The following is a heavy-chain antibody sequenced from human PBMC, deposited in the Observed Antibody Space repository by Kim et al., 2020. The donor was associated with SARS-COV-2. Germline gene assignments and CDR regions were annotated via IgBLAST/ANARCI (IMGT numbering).Heavy chain of an antibody. CDR3: ARDRDGYSYGSSGMDV. D-gene: IGHD5-18*01. J-gene: IGHJ6*02. Sequence: SVKGRFTIPRENSKKTLYLQMNSLRAEDTAVYYCARDRDGYSYGSSGMDVWGQGTTVTVSS. V-gene: IGHV3-30*07.